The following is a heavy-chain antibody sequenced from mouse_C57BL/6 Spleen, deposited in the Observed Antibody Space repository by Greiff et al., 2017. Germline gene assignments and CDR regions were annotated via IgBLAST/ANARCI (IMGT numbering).Heavy chain of an antibody. D-gene: IGHD1-1*01. J-gene: IGHJ2*01. CDR2: IYPRSGNT. V-gene: IGHV1-81*01. CDR1: GYTFTSYG. CDR3: ARSRITTEDYFDY. Sequence: QVQLQQSGAELARPGASVKLSCKASGYTFTSYGISWVKQRTGQGLEWIGEIYPRSGNTYYNEKFKGKATLTADKSSSTAYMELLSLTSEDSAVYFCARSRITTEDYFDYWGQGTTLTVSS.